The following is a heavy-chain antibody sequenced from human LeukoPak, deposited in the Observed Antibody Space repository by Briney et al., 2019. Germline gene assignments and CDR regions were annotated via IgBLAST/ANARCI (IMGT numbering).Heavy chain of an antibody. D-gene: IGHD3-10*01. CDR3: ARGRSRVRGNWFDP. V-gene: IGHV1-8*01. CDR1: GYTFTSYD. J-gene: IGHJ5*02. CDR2: MSPNSGNT. Sequence: ASVKVSCKASGYTFTSYDINWVRQATGQGLEWMGWMSPNSGNTGYAQKFQGRVTMTRNTSISTAYMELSSLRSEDTAVYYCARGRSRVRGNWFDPWGQGTLVTVSS.